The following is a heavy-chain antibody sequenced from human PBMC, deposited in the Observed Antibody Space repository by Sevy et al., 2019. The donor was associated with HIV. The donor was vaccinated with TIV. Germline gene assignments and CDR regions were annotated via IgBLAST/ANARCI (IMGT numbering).Heavy chain of an antibody. D-gene: IGHD3-22*01. Sequence: ASVKVSCKASGGTFSSYAISWVRQAPGQGLEWMGGIIPIFGTANYAQKFQGRVTITADESTSTAYMELSSLRSEDTALYYWARRSRHYYDSSGYYYYYFDYWGQGTLVTVSS. CDR1: GGTFSSYA. V-gene: IGHV1-69*13. CDR3: ARRSRHYYDSSGYYYYYFDY. CDR2: IIPIFGTA. J-gene: IGHJ4*02.